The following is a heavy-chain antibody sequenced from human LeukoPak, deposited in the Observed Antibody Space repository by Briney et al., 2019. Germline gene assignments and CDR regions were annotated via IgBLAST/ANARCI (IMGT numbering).Heavy chain of an antibody. CDR3: ARTTEGGYTYGYFYYYYMDV. CDR2: IYYSGST. D-gene: IGHD5-18*01. J-gene: IGHJ6*03. V-gene: IGHV4-59*01. CDR1: GGSISSYY. Sequence: SSETLSLTCTVSGGSISSYYWSWIRQPPGKGLEWIGYIYYSGSTNYNPSLKSRVTISVDTSKNQFSLKLTSVTAADTAVYYCARTTEGGYTYGYFYYYYMDVWGKGTTVTISS.